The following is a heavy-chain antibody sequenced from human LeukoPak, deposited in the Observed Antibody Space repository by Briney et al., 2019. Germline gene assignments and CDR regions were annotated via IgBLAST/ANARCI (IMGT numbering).Heavy chain of an antibody. Sequence: GGSLRLSCAASGFTFSSYGMHWVRQAPGKGLEWVAVISYDGSNKYYADSVKGRFTIPRDNSKNTLYLQMNSLRAEDTAVYYCAKDAAAADTNWFDPWGQGTLVTVSS. CDR3: AKDAAAADTNWFDP. J-gene: IGHJ5*02. V-gene: IGHV3-30*18. CDR2: ISYDGSNK. D-gene: IGHD6-13*01. CDR1: GFTFSSYG.